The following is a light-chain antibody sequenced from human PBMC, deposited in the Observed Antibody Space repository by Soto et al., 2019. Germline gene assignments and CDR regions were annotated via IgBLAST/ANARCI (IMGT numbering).Light chain of an antibody. CDR1: QSINNNY. V-gene: IGKV3D-20*01. CDR2: DAS. J-gene: IGKJ4*01. CDR3: QQFDNLIT. Sequence: EIVLTQSPATLSLSPGERATLSCGASQSINNNYLAWYQQKPGLAPRLLIYDASTRAAGIPDRFSGSGSGTXXXXXXXXXXXXDFAVYYCQQFDNLITFGGXTKVEIK.